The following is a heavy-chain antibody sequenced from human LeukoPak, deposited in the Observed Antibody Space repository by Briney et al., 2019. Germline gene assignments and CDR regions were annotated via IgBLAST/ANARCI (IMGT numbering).Heavy chain of an antibody. V-gene: IGHV6-1*01. CDR1: GDSVSSNSAA. CDR2: TYYRSKWYN. CDR3: ARDRGSYYGFYYYYMDV. Sequence: SQTLSLTCAISGDSVSSNSAAWNWTRQSPSRGLEWLGRTYYRSKWYNDYAVSVKSRITINPDTSKNQFSPQLNSVTPEDTAVYYCARDRGSYYGFYYYYMDVWGKGTTVTVSS. D-gene: IGHD1-26*01. J-gene: IGHJ6*03.